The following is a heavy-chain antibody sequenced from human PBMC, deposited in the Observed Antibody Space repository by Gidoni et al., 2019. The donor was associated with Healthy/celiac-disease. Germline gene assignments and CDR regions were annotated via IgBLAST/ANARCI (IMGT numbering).Heavy chain of an antibody. CDR1: GFTFSSYE. J-gene: IGHJ4*02. V-gene: IGHV3-48*03. Sequence: EVQLVESGGGLVQPGGSLRLSCAASGFTFSSYEMNWVRQAPGKGLEWVSYISSSGSTIYYADAVKGRFTISRDNAKNSLYLQMNSLRAEDTAVYYCASELLWFGELSYWGQGTLVTVSS. D-gene: IGHD3-10*01. CDR2: ISSSGSTI. CDR3: ASELLWFGELSY.